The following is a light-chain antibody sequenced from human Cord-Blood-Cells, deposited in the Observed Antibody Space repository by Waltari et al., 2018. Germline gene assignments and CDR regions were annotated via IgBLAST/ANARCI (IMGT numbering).Light chain of an antibody. V-gene: IGKV1D-43*01. J-gene: IGKJ3*01. Sequence: AIRMTQSPFSLSASVGDRVTITCWASQGISSYLAWYQQKPAKAPKLFIYYASSLQSGVPSRFSGRGSGMDYTLTIRSLQPEEFATYYCHQYYSTPRFTFGPGTKVDIK. CDR3: HQYYSTPRFT. CDR1: QGISSY. CDR2: YAS.